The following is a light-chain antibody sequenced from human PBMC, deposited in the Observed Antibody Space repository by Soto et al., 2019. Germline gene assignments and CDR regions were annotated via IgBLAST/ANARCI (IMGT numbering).Light chain of an antibody. CDR2: GAS. V-gene: IGKV3-15*01. Sequence: EIVMTQSPATLSVSPGERATLSCRASQSVSSNLAWYQQKPGQAPRLLIYGASTRATGIPARFSGSGSGTEFTITISRLEPEDFAVYFCQQYAGPPTTFGQGTRLEIK. CDR3: QQYAGPPTT. J-gene: IGKJ5*01. CDR1: QSVSSN.